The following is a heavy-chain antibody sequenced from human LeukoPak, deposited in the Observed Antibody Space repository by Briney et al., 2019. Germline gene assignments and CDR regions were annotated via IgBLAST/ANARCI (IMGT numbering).Heavy chain of an antibody. V-gene: IGHV1-46*01. CDR3: ARSNSGSYFDTDYFDY. Sequence: SVKVSCKASGYTFTSYYMHWVRQAPGQGLEWMGIINPSGGSTSYAQKFQGRVTMTRDTSTSTVYMELSSLRSEDTAVYYCARSNSGSYFDTDYFDYWGQGTLVTVSS. CDR2: INPSGGST. J-gene: IGHJ4*02. CDR1: GYTFTSYY. D-gene: IGHD1-26*01.